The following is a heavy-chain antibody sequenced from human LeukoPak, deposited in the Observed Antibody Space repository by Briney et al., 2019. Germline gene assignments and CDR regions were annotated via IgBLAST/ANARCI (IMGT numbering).Heavy chain of an antibody. J-gene: IGHJ4*02. CDR1: GFSLSTSGMC. V-gene: IGHV2-70*11. CDR3: ARMSRNVYCDSSGYYFDY. D-gene: IGHD3-22*01. CDR2: IDWDDDK. Sequence: SGPALVKPTQTLTLTCTFSGFSLSTSGMCVSWIRQPPGKALEWLARIDWDDDKYYSTSLKTRLTISKDTSKNQVVLTMTNMDPVDTATYYCARMSRNVYCDSSGYYFDYWGQGTLVTVSS.